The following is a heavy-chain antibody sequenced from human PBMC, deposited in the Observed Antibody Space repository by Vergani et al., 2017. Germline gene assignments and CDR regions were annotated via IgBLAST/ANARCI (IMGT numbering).Heavy chain of an antibody. Sequence: QVQLQESGPGLVKPSETLSLTCTVSGGSISSYYWSWIRQPPGKGLEWIGYIYYSGSTNYNPSLKSRVTISVDTSKNQFSLKLSSVTAADTAVYYCARADIVVVVAATPREEYYFDYWGQGTLVTVSS. CDR1: GGSISSYY. D-gene: IGHD2-15*01. V-gene: IGHV4-59*01. CDR2: IYYSGST. J-gene: IGHJ4*02. CDR3: ARADIVVVVAATPREEYYFDY.